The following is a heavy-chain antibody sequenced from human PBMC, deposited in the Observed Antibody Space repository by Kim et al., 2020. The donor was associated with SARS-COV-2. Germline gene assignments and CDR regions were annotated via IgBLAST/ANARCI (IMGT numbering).Heavy chain of an antibody. CDR3: ASMGFDY. CDR2: DGSST. Sequence: DGSSTSYADSVKRRFTISRDNAKNTLYLQMNSLRAEDTAVYYCASMGFDYWGQGTLVTVSS. V-gene: IGHV3-74*01. J-gene: IGHJ4*02. D-gene: IGHD1-26*01.